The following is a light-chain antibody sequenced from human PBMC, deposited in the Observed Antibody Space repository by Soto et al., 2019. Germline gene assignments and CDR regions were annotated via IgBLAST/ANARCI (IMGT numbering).Light chain of an antibody. Sequence: EIVLTQSPGTLSLSPVERATLSCMASQSVSSNYFAWYQQKPGQAPRLLIYGVFSRATGIPDRFSGTGSGTVFTLTISSLQPEDFATYYCLKHNSYPPTFGQGTRLEIK. J-gene: IGKJ5*01. CDR2: GVF. CDR3: LKHNSYPPT. CDR1: QSVSSNY. V-gene: IGKV3-20*01.